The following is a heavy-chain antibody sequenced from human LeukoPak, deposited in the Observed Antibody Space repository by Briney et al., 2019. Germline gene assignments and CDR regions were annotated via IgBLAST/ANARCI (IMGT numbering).Heavy chain of an antibody. D-gene: IGHD4-17*01. CDR2: ISSSSYSI. V-gene: IGHV3-21*01. Sequence: GGSLRLSCAASGFTFSSYSMNWVRQAPGKGLEWVSSISSSSYSIYYADSVKGRFTISRDNAKNSLYLQMNSLRAEDTAVYYCARDKTTVTTNFDYWGQGTLVTVSS. J-gene: IGHJ4*02. CDR1: GFTFSSYS. CDR3: ARDKTTVTTNFDY.